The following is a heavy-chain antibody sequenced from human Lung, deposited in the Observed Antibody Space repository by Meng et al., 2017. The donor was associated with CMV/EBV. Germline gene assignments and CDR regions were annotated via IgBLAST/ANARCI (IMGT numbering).Heavy chain of an antibody. D-gene: IGHD2-15*01. V-gene: IGHV1-46*01. CDR3: ARDPYCSGIYCQGGWFDP. Sequence: ASVKVSCKASGYTLTSDYIHWLRQAPGQGLEWMGIPNPSDGSPNYAQKFQGRVTMTRDRSTSTVYMELSSLRFEDPAIYYCARDPYCSGIYCQGGWFDPWGQGTLVTVSS. CDR1: GYTLTSDY. J-gene: IGHJ5*02. CDR2: PNPSDGSP.